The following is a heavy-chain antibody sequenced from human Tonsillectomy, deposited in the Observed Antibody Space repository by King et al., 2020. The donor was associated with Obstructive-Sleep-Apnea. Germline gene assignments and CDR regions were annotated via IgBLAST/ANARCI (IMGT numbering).Heavy chain of an antibody. CDR2: ISWNSDSI. CDR3: AKDSSGWSGDYFDY. CDR1: GFTFDDYA. D-gene: IGHD6-19*01. J-gene: IGHJ4*02. V-gene: IGHV3-9*01. Sequence: VQLVESGGGLVQPGRSLRLSCAASGFTFDDYAMHWVRLAPGKGLEWVSGISWNSDSIGYADSVKGRFTISRDNAKNSLNLQMNSLRAEDTALYYCAKDSSGWSGDYFDYWGQGTLVTVSS.